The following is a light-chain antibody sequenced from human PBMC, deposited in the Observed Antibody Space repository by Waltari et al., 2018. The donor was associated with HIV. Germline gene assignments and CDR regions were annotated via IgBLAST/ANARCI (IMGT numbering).Light chain of an antibody. CDR2: EVN. CDR3: CTYGGSSTHVL. CDR1: SSGF. J-gene: IGLJ2*01. V-gene: IGLV2-23*02. Sequence: QSALAQPAPVSGSSGQAITLPCTGASSGFLSWYQQYPGKAPKVMLYEVNKRPSGVSSRFSGSKSGNTASLTISGLQAEDEADYYCCTYGGSSTHVLFGGGTKLTVL.